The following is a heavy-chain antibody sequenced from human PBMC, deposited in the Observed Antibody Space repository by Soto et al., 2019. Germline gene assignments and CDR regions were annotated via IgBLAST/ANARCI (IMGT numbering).Heavy chain of an antibody. CDR1: GGSFRGYY. V-gene: IGHV4-34*01. D-gene: IGHD3-22*01. J-gene: IGHJ3*02. CDR3: ARDAGWSYYHDSSSNNCFDI. Sequence: LSLTCAVYGGSFRGYYWSGIRQPPGKGLEWIGEINHSGTTNYNPSLKSRVTISVDTSTNHFSLKLSSVTAADTAVYYCARDAGWSYYHDSSSNNCFDIWRERPMVT. CDR2: INHSGTT.